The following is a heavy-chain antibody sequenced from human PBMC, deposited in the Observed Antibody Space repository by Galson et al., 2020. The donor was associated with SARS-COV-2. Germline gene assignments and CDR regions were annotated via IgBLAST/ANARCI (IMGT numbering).Heavy chain of an antibody. CDR2: IPYDGNNK. D-gene: IGHD2-15*01. J-gene: IGHJ6*02. V-gene: IGHV3-30*03. CDR1: GFNFGWYG. CDR3: ARTLRHCSGENCYAYDYYYCDGVEV. Sequence: GRSLRLSCAASGFNFGWYGMHWVRQAPGKGLEWVAVIPYDGNNKYYADSVMGRFTISRDNSKNTLFLQMNSLRAEDTAVYYCARTLRHCSGENCYAYDYYYCDGVEVWGRWTTVTVAS.